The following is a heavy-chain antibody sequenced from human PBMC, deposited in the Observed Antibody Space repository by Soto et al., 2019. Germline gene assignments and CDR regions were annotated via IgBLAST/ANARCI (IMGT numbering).Heavy chain of an antibody. Sequence: GGSLRLSCAASGFTFSYYPLHWVRRAPGKGLEWVSSISGVRDYIRYADSVKGRSAISRDNAKTSLYLQMNSLTAEDTAVYYCAREGVHNYTEYYFDYWGQGTLVTVSS. V-gene: IGHV3-21*06. D-gene: IGHD3-10*01. CDR3: AREGVHNYTEYYFDY. CDR1: GFTFSYYP. CDR2: ISGVRDYI. J-gene: IGHJ4*02.